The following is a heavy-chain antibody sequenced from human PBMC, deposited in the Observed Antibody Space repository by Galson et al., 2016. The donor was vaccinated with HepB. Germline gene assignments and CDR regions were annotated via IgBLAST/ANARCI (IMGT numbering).Heavy chain of an antibody. D-gene: IGHD3-10*01. Sequence: SLRLSCAGSGFIFNSHAMSWVRQAPGKGLELVSAISDIGANTYHADFVKGRITISRDNSKNTMYLQMNSLRVEDTAVYYCAARYGEFLMVFDYWGQGTLVTVSS. J-gene: IGHJ4*02. CDR2: ISDIGANT. CDR1: GFIFNSHA. CDR3: AARYGEFLMVFDY. V-gene: IGHV3-23*01.